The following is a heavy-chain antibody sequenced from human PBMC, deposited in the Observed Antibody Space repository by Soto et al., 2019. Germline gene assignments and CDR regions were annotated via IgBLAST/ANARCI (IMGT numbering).Heavy chain of an antibody. V-gene: IGHV4-34*01. J-gene: IGHJ4*02. CDR2: INHSGST. D-gene: IGHD3-16*02. CDR1: GGSFSGYY. CDR3: ARGHDPYDYAWGSYRYAFNFDY. Sequence: SETLSLTCAVYGGSFSGYYWSWIRQPPGKGLEWIGEINHSGSTNYNPSLKSRVTISVDTSKNQFSLKLSSVTAADTAVYYCARGHDPYDYAWGSYRYAFNFDYWGQGTLVTVSS.